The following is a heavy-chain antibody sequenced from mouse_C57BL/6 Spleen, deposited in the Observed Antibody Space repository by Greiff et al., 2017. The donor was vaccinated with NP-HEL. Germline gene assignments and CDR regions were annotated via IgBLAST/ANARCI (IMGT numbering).Heavy chain of an antibody. CDR1: GFTFSSYT. J-gene: IGHJ2*01. D-gene: IGHD4-1*01. Sequence: DVMLVESGGGLVKPGGSLKLSCAASGFTFSSYTMSWVRQTPEKRLEWVATISGGGGNTYYPDSVKGRFTISRDNAKNTLYLQMSSLRSEDTALYYCARLTGGDYWGQGTTLTVSS. CDR2: ISGGGGNT. CDR3: ARLTGGDY. V-gene: IGHV5-9*01.